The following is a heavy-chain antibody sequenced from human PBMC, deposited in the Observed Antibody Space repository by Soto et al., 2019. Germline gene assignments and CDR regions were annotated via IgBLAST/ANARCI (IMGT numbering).Heavy chain of an antibody. J-gene: IGHJ4*02. CDR3: AKCSTATTFSGVDY. Sequence: ASVKVSCKGSGYTFSNNDINWVRQATGQGLEWMGWVNPQSGNTAYAQKFQGRVTMTRDFFINTVYMELSGLTSEDTAVYYCAKCSTATTFSGVDYWGQGTLVTVSS. CDR1: GYTFSNND. V-gene: IGHV1-8*01. D-gene: IGHD1-26*01. CDR2: VNPQSGNT.